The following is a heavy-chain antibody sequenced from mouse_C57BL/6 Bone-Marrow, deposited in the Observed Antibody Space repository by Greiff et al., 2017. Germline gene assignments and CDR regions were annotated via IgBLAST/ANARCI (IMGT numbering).Heavy chain of an antibody. J-gene: IGHJ2*01. CDR1: GYTFTSYW. V-gene: IGHV1-55*01. CDR2: IYPGSGST. Sequence: QVQLQQPGAELVKPGASVKMSCKASGYTFTSYWITWVKQRPGQGLEWIGDIYPGSGSTNYTEKFKSKATLTVDTSTSTAYMQLSSLTSEDSAVYYCANDGYYADYFDYWGQGTTLTVSS. D-gene: IGHD2-3*01. CDR3: ANDGYYADYFDY.